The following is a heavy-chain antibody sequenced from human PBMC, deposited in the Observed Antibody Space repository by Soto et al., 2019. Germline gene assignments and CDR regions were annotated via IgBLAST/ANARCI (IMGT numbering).Heavy chain of an antibody. CDR2: INHSGST. J-gene: IGHJ6*03. V-gene: IGHV4-34*01. D-gene: IGHD3-10*01. Sequence: TSETLSLTCAVYGGSFSGYYWSWIRQPPGKGLEWIGEINHSGSTNYNPSLKSRVTISVDTSKNQFSLKLSSVTAADTAVYYCARGRYGSGSYSRLYYYYYYMDVWGKGTTVTVSS. CDR3: ARGRYGSGSYSRLYYYYYYMDV. CDR1: GGSFSGYY.